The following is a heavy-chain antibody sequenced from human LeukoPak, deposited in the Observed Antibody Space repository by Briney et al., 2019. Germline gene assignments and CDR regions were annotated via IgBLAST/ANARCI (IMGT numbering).Heavy chain of an antibody. CDR2: IYTSGST. V-gene: IGHV4-4*07. Sequence: SETLSLTCTVSGGSISSYHWSWIRQPAGKGLEWIGRIYTSGSTNYNPSLKSRDTMSVDTSKNQFSLKLSSVTAADTAVYYCARIAAYSSGWYSGYYFDYWGQGTLLTVSS. CDR3: ARIAAYSSGWYSGYYFDY. CDR1: GGSISSYH. D-gene: IGHD6-19*01. J-gene: IGHJ4*02.